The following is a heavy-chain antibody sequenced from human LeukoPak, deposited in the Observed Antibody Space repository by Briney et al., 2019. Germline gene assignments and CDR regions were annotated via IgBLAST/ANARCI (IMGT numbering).Heavy chain of an antibody. V-gene: IGHV1-69*13. Sequence: SVKVSCKTSGYTFSAFYMHWVRQAPGQGLEWMGGIIPIFGTANYAQKFQGRVTITADESTSTTYMELSSLRSEDTAVYYCARSPGYSSGLNWFDPWGQGTLVTVSS. CDR2: IIPIFGTA. CDR3: ARSPGYSSGLNWFDP. J-gene: IGHJ5*02. D-gene: IGHD2-15*01. CDR1: GYTFSAFY.